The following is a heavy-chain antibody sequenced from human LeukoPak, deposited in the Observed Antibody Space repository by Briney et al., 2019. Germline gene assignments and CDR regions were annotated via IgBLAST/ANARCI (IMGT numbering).Heavy chain of an antibody. V-gene: IGHV3-21*01. CDR3: AGGPPELAAYY. D-gene: IGHD1-26*01. Sequence: GGSLRLSCAASGFTFSSYSMNWVRHAPGKGLEWVSSISSSSSYIYYADSVKGRLTISRDNAKNSLYLQMNSLRAEDTAVYYCAGGPPELAAYYWGQGTLVTVSS. J-gene: IGHJ4*02. CDR2: ISSSSSYI. CDR1: GFTFSSYS.